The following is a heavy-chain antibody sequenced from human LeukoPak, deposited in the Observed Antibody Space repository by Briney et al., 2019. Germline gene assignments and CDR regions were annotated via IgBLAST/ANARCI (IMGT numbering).Heavy chain of an antibody. J-gene: IGHJ4*02. CDR3: ASVLMVYATFDY. Sequence: SETLSLTCTVSGGSISSYYWSWIRQPPGKGLEWIGYIYYSGSTNYNPSLKSRVTISVDTSKNQFSLKLSSVTAADTAVYYCASVLMVYATFDYWGQGTLVTVSS. CDR1: GGSISSYY. CDR2: IYYSGST. V-gene: IGHV4-59*12. D-gene: IGHD2-8*01.